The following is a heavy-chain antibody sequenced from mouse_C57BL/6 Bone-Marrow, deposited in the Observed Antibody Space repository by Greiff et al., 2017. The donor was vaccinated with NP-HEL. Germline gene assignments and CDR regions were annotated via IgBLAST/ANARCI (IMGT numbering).Heavy chain of an antibody. CDR3: AKNWPYYYGSSPYFDV. CDR2: IWSGGST. D-gene: IGHD1-1*01. V-gene: IGHV2-4*01. CDR1: GFSLTSYG. Sequence: QVQLKESGPGLVQPSQSLSITCTVSGFSLTSYGVHWVRQPPGKGLEWLGVIWSGGSTGYNAAFISRLSISKDNSKSQVFFKMNSLQADDTAIYYCAKNWPYYYGSSPYFDVWGTGTTVTVSS. J-gene: IGHJ1*03.